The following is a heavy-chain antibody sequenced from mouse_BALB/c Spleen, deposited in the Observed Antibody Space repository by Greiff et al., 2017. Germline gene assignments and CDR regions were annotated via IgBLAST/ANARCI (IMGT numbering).Heavy chain of an antibody. CDR1: GFTFSDYY. Sequence: EVQVVESGGGLVKPGGSLKLSCAASGFTFSDYYMYWVRQTPEKRLEWVATISDGGSYTYYPDSVKGRFTISRDNAKNNLYLQMSSLKSEDTAMYYCARVDGNYLDYWGQGTSVTVSS. D-gene: IGHD2-1*01. V-gene: IGHV5-4*02. CDR2: ISDGGSYT. CDR3: ARVDGNYLDY. J-gene: IGHJ4*01.